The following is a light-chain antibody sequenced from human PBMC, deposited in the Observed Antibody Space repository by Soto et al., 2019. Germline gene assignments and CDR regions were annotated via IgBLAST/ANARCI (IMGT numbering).Light chain of an antibody. V-gene: IGKV1-17*01. CDR1: QGIRND. CDR2: AAS. CDR3: QQYNTYSA. Sequence: IQMTQSPSSLSASVGDRVTITCRASQGIRNDLGWYQQKPGKAPKLLIYAASSLQSGVQSRFSGSGSGTDFTLTISSLQPDDFATYYCQQYNTYSAFGQGTKVDI. J-gene: IGKJ1*01.